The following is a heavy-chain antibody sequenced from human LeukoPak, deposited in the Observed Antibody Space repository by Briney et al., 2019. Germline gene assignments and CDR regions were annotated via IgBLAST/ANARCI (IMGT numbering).Heavy chain of an antibody. J-gene: IGHJ4*02. Sequence: GESLKISCKGSEYSFTMYWIAWVRQMPGKGLEWMGIIYPGDSDSRYSPSFQGQVTISADKSISTAYLQWSSLRASDTAMYYCARHDQLGEQALSIIYWGQGTPVTVSS. D-gene: IGHD7-27*01. CDR3: ARHDQLGEQALSIIY. CDR2: IYPGDSDS. V-gene: IGHV5-51*01. CDR1: EYSFTMYW.